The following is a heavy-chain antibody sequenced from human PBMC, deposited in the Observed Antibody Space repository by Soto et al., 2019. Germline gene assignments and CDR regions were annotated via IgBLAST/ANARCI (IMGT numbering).Heavy chain of an antibody. Sequence: VKVSCKASGGTFSTFGMSLVRGAPGQGLEWMGGIIPFFGTARYSQKFEDRITITADESTNTVYMDLRSLTSEDTAIYYCAKSAPMDAGDKYYYDFWGQGALVTVSS. CDR3: AKSAPMDAGDKYYYDF. D-gene: IGHD4-17*01. CDR1: GGTFSTFG. CDR2: IIPFFGTA. J-gene: IGHJ4*02. V-gene: IGHV1-69*01.